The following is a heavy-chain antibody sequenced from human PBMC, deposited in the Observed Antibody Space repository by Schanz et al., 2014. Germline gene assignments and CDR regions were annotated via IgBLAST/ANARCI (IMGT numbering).Heavy chain of an antibody. CDR2: ISGSGGST. D-gene: IGHD3-9*01. J-gene: IGHJ4*02. CDR1: GFTFRNYG. CDR3: ADFDVLTGFDY. Sequence: EVQLLESGGGFVQPGGSLRLSCVASGFTFRNYGMSWVRQAPGEGLEWVSTISGSGGSTYYADSVKGRFTISRDNTKNTLYLQISNRRADDAAVYCCADFDVLTGFDYWGQGTQVTVSS. V-gene: IGHV3-23*01.